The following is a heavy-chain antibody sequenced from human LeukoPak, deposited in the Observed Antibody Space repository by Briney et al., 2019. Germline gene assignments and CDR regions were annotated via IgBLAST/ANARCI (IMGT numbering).Heavy chain of an antibody. CDR2: IWYDGSNK. V-gene: IGHV3-33*06. CDR3: VKDRTGTYTLDY. D-gene: IGHD3-10*01. CDR1: GFTFSNYG. Sequence: GGSLRLSCAASGFTFSNYGMHWVRQAPGKGLEWVAVIWYDGSNKYYADSVKGRFTLSRDNSKNTLFLQMNSLRPEDTAVYYCVKDRTGTYTLDYWGQGTLVIVSS. J-gene: IGHJ4*02.